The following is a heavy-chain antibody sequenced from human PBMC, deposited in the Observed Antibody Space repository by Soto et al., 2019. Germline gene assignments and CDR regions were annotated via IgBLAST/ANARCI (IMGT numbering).Heavy chain of an antibody. CDR3: ARGKLRSHAFDI. J-gene: IGHJ3*02. CDR2: IYYSGST. D-gene: IGHD1-7*01. CDR1: GGSVSSGSYY. Sequence: PSETLSLTCTVSGGSVSSGSYYWSWIRQTPGKGLEWIGYIYYSGSTNYNPSLKSRVTISVDTSKNQFSLKLSSVTAADTSVYYCARGKLRSHAFDIWGQGTMVTVSS. V-gene: IGHV4-61*01.